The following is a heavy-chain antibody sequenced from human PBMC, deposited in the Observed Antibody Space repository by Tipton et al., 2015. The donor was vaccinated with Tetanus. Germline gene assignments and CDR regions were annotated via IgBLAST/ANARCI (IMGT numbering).Heavy chain of an antibody. V-gene: IGHV4-59*01. D-gene: IGHD5-18*01. CDR1: GGSISSYY. CDR3: ARDRPVDTAKAHYGMDV. J-gene: IGHJ6*02. Sequence: TLSLTCTVSGGSISSYYWSWIRQPPGKGLEWIGYIYYSGSTNYNPSLKSRVTISVDTSKNQFSLKLSSVTAADTAVYYCARDRPVDTAKAHYGMDVWGQGTTVTVSS. CDR2: IYYSGST.